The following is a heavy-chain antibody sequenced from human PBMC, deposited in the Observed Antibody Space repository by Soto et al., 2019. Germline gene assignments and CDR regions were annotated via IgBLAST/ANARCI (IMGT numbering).Heavy chain of an antibody. CDR3: ARRGSSSWYGY. D-gene: IGHD6-13*01. CDR1: GGSISSSSYY. Sequence: QLQLQESGPGLVKPSETLSLTCTVSGGSISSSSYYWGWIRQPPGKGLAWIGSIYYSGSTYYNPSLKSRVTISVDTSKSPFSLKLSSVTAADTAVYYCARRGSSSWYGYWGQGTLVTVSS. V-gene: IGHV4-39*01. CDR2: IYYSGST. J-gene: IGHJ4*02.